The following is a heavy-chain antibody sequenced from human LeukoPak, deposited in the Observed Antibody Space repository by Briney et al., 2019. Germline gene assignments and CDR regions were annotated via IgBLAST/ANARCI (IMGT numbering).Heavy chain of an antibody. CDR3: ARVRPNHYSGNSGRDAFDI. CDR2: MNPNSGNT. CDR1: GYTFTSYD. Sequence: ASVKVSCKASGYTFTSYDINWVRQATGQGPEWMGWMNPNSGNTGYAQKFQGRVTITRNTSISTAYMELSSLRSEDTAVYYCARVRPNHYSGNSGRDAFDIWGQGTMVTVSS. D-gene: IGHD4-23*01. J-gene: IGHJ3*02. V-gene: IGHV1-8*01.